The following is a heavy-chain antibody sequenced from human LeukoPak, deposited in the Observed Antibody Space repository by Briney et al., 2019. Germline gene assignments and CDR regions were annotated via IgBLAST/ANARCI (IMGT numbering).Heavy chain of an antibody. J-gene: IGHJ6*03. V-gene: IGHV1-8*01. Sequence: ASVKVSRKASGYTFTSYDINWVRQATGQGLEWMGWMNPNSGNTAYAQKFQGRVTMTRNTSISTAYMELSSLRSEDTAVYYCARRIQLWLQVGYYMDVWGKGTTVTVSS. D-gene: IGHD5-18*01. CDR2: MNPNSGNT. CDR3: ARRIQLWLQVGYYMDV. CDR1: GYTFTSYD.